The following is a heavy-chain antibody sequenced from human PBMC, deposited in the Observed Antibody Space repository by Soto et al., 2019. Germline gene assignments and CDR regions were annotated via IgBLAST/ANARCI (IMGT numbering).Heavy chain of an antibody. D-gene: IGHD3-3*01. CDR1: GGSFSGYY. CDR3: ARAKVFGVVIIGDYYGMDV. J-gene: IGHJ6*02. CDR2: INHSGST. Sequence: SETLSLTCAVYGGSFSGYYWSWIRQPPGKGLEWIGEINHSGSTNYNPSLKSRVTISVDTSKNQFSLKLSSVTAADTAVYYCARAKVFGVVIIGDYYGMDVWGQGTTVTVSS. V-gene: IGHV4-34*01.